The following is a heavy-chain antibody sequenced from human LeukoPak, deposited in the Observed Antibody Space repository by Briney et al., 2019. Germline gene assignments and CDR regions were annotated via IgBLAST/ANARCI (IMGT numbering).Heavy chain of an antibody. J-gene: IGHJ6*02. CDR3: VRTLPAYVYGMDV. D-gene: IGHD3-16*01. CDR1: GFTFSNFG. V-gene: IGHV3-33*01. Sequence: GSLRLSCVSSGFTFSNFGMHWVRQAPGKGLEWVALIWFDGSNKNYADSVKGRFSISRDNSKNTLSLQMNSLRAEDTAVYFCVRTLPAYVYGMDVWGQGTTVTVSS. CDR2: IWFDGSNK.